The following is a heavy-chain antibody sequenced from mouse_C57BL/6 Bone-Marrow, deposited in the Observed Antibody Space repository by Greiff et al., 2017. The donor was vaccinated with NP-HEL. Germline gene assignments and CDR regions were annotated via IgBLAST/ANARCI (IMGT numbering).Heavy chain of an antibody. J-gene: IGHJ4*01. CDR3: ARLIYYGNYDYAMDY. CDR2: IYPRSGNT. D-gene: IGHD2-1*01. Sequence: VQLQQSGAELARPGASVKLSCKASGYTFPSYGISWVKQRTGQGLEWIGEIYPRSGNTYYNEKFKGKATLTADKSSSTAYMELRSLTSEDSAVYFCARLIYYGNYDYAMDYWGQGTSVTVSS. V-gene: IGHV1-81*01. CDR1: GYTFPSYG.